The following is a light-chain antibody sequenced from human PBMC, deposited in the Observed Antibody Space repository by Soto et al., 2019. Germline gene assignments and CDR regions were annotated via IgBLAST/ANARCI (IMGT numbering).Light chain of an antibody. J-gene: IGLJ1*01. V-gene: IGLV2-14*01. Sequence: QSVLTQPASVSGSPGQSIAISCTGTSSDVGAYNSVSWYQQYPGKAPKLMIHDVSNRPSGVSDRFSGSKSGNTASLTISGLQAEDEADYYCSSYTSSSSYVFGSGT. CDR3: SSYTSSSSYV. CDR2: DVS. CDR1: SSDVGAYNS.